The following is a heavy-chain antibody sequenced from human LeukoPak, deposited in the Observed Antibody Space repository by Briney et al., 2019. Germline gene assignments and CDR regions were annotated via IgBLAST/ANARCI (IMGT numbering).Heavy chain of an antibody. Sequence: SETLSLTCTVSGGSISSYYWNWIRQPPGKGLEWIGYIYYSGSTNYNPSLKSRVTISVDTSKNQFSLKLSSVTAADTALYYCAKHYMGSSYNHGLDCWGQGTLVTVSS. CDR1: GGSISSYY. D-gene: IGHD3-10*01. CDR2: IYYSGST. CDR3: AKHYMGSSYNHGLDC. V-gene: IGHV4-59*08. J-gene: IGHJ4*02.